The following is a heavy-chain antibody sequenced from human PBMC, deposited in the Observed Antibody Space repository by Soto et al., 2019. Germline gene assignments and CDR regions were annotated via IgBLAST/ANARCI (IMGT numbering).Heavy chain of an antibody. CDR2: NYYSGST. D-gene: IGHD3-3*01. CDR3: ARRGVLAPSSWYFDL. J-gene: IGHJ2*01. V-gene: IGHV4-59*08. CDR1: GGSISSYY. Sequence: QVQLQESGPGLVKPSETLSLTCTVSGGSISSYYWSWIRQPPGKGLEWIGYNYYSGSTNYNPSLRWAVTISIGASNRPFPRKPRSVTAADTAVYYCARRGVLAPSSWYFDLWGRGTLVTVSS.